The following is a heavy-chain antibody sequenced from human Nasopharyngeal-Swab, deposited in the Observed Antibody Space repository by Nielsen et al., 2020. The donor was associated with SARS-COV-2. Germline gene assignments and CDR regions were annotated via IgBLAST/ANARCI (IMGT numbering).Heavy chain of an antibody. D-gene: IGHD3-22*01. Sequence: SLKISCAASGFTFDDYAMHWVRQAPGKGLEWVSGISWNSGSIGYADSVKGRFTISRDNAKNSLYLQMNSLRAEDTAVYYCARGYYSDSSGYYYGYYYYYGMDVWGQGTTVTVSS. V-gene: IGHV3-9*01. J-gene: IGHJ6*02. CDR2: ISWNSGSI. CDR3: ARGYYSDSSGYYYGYYYYYGMDV. CDR1: GFTFDDYA.